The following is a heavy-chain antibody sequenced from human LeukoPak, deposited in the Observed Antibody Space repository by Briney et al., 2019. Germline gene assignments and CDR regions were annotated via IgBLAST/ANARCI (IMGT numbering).Heavy chain of an antibody. J-gene: IGHJ6*02. CDR2: IIPTLDIT. Sequence: ASVKVSCTASGGTFNNYALTWVRQAPGQGLEWMGRIIPTLDITIYAQKFQGRVTITADKPTSTAYIELSSLSSEDTAVYYCARDQGLIDPPPYGLDVWGQGTTVTVSS. V-gene: IGHV1-69*04. CDR3: ARDQGLIDPPPYGLDV. CDR1: GGTFNNYA. D-gene: IGHD3-16*01.